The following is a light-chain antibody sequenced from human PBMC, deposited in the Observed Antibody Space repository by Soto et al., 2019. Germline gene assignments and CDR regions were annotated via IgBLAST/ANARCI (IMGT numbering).Light chain of an antibody. CDR1: KNDIGVYDF. V-gene: IGLV2-8*01. J-gene: IGLJ1*01. CDR2: EVV. CDR3: QSYDSSLSGSDV. Sequence: QSALTQPPSASGSPGQSVTISCTGTKNDIGVYDFVSWYQHHPGKAPRLIIYEVVQRPSGVPDRFSGSKSGNTASLTVSGLQAADEADYYCQSYDSSLSGSDVFGTGTKLTVL.